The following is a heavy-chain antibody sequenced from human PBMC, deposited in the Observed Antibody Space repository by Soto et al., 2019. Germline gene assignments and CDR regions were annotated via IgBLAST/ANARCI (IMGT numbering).Heavy chain of an antibody. CDR3: ARSGRVTIFGPCMDV. CDR1: GGSISSGGYY. J-gene: IGHJ6*02. V-gene: IGHV4-31*01. CDR2: IYYSGST. D-gene: IGHD3-3*01. Sequence: PSETLSLTCTVSGGSISSGGYYWSWIRQHPGKGLEWIGYIYYSGSTYYNPSLKSQFTISVDASKNQLSLKLSSVTAADTSVYYCARSGRVTIFGPCMDVWGQGTTVTVSS.